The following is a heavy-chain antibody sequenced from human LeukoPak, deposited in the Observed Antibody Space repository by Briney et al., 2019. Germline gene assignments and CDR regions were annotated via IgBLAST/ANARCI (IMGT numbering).Heavy chain of an antibody. V-gene: IGHV1-8*01. Sequence: ASVKVSCKASGYTFTSYDINWVRQATGQGLEWMGWMNPNSGNTGYAQKFQGRVTMTRNTSISTAYMELSSLRPEDTAVYYCARGLNGGSTTYYDILTGYFFSYNWFDPWGQGTLVTVSS. CDR3: ARGLNGGSTTYYDILTGYFFSYNWFDP. D-gene: IGHD3-9*01. CDR1: GYTFTSYD. J-gene: IGHJ5*02. CDR2: MNPNSGNT.